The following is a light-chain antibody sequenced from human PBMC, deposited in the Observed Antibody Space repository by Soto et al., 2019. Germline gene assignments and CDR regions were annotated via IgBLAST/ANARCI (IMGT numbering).Light chain of an antibody. Sequence: QSALTQPASVSGSPGQSITISCTGTSSDVGSYNYVSWYQQHPGKAPKLMIYEVSNRPSGVSNRFSGSKSGNTASLTISGLQAEDEADYYCSSYKSTSTPPDVFATGTKLTVL. CDR3: SSYKSTSTPPDV. CDR1: SSDVGSYNY. V-gene: IGLV2-14*01. J-gene: IGLJ1*01. CDR2: EVS.